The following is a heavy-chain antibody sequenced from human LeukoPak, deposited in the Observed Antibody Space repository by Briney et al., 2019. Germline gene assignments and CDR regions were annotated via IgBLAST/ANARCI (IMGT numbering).Heavy chain of an antibody. D-gene: IGHD2-2*01. V-gene: IGHV3-23*01. J-gene: IGHJ4*02. CDR3: AKLYCSSTSCSRGGYFDY. CDR1: GFTFDSYA. CDR2: VSDSGGTS. Sequence: GGSLRLSCAASGFTFDSYAMSWVRQAPGKGLEWVSTVSDSGGTSTYAGSVKGRFTVSRDNSKNTLYLQMNSLRAEDTAVYYCAKLYCSSTSCSRGGYFDYWGRGTLVTVPS.